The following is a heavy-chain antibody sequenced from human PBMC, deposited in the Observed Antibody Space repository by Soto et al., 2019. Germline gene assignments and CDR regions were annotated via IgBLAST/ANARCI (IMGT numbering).Heavy chain of an antibody. CDR2: IIPIFGTA. D-gene: IGHD5-18*01. V-gene: IGHV1-69*13. CDR3: ARESVDTAMVSNSVYYYYGMDV. J-gene: IGHJ6*02. Sequence: SVKVSCKASGGAFSSYAISWVRQAPGQGLEWMGGIIPIFGTANYAQKFQGRVTITADESTSTAYMELSSLRSEDTAVYYCARESVDTAMVSNSVYYYYGMDVWGQGTTVTVSS. CDR1: GGAFSSYA.